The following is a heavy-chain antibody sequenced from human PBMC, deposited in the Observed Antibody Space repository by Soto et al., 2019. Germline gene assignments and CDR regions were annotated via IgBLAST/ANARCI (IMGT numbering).Heavy chain of an antibody. CDR1: GYTFTSYG. CDR2: ISAYNGNT. J-gene: IGHJ4*02. CDR3: ARGGYVPGLDVLRYFDWSNGDCFDY. Sequence: GASVKVSCKASGYTFTSYGISWVRQAPGQGLEWMGWISAYNGNTNYAQKLQGRVTMTTDTSTSTAYMELRSLRSDDTAVYYCARGGYVPGLDVLRYFDWSNGDCFDYWGQGTLVTVSS. D-gene: IGHD3-9*01. V-gene: IGHV1-18*04.